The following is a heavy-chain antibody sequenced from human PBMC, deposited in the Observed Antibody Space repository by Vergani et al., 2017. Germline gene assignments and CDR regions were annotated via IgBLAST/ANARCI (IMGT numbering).Heavy chain of an antibody. V-gene: IGHV3-33*01. CDR1: GFTFNQYG. J-gene: IGHJ5*02. CDR3: ARDLRLLYNRFDP. CDR2: TWYDGNNK. D-gene: IGHD1-14*01. Sequence: VQLVESGGGVVQPGRSLRLPCAASGFTFNQYGMHWVRQAPGKGLEWVAVTWYDGNNKQYADSVKGRFTIYRDNSKSTMYLQMNSLRDEDTGVYYCARDLRLLYNRFDPWGQGTLVTVSS.